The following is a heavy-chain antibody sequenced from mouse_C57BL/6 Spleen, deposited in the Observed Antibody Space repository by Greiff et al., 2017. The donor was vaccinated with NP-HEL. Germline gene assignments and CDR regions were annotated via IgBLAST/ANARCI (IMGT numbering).Heavy chain of an antibody. CDR2: INPSNGGT. CDR1: GYTFTSYW. V-gene: IGHV1-53*01. CDR3: ARSAYGYCFDY. Sequence: VQLQQSGTELVTPGASVKLSCKASGYTFTSYWMHWVKQRPGQGLEWIGNINPSNGGTNYNEKCKSKATLTVDKTSSTAYMQLSSLTSEDSADYCGARSAYGYCFDYWGQGTTLTVSA. J-gene: IGHJ2*01. D-gene: IGHD2-2*01.